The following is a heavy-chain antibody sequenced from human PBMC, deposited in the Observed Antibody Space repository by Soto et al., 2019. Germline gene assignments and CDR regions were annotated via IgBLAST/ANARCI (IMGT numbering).Heavy chain of an antibody. Sequence: QVQLQQWGAGLLKPSETLSLTCAVYGGSFSGYYWSWIRQPPVKGLEWIGEINHSGSTNYNPSLKSRVTISVDTSKNQFSRKLGSVTAADTAVYYCARGRITGTTSVRFDPWGQGTLVTVSS. CDR1: GGSFSGYY. CDR2: INHSGST. D-gene: IGHD1-7*01. J-gene: IGHJ5*02. V-gene: IGHV4-34*01. CDR3: ARGRITGTTSVRFDP.